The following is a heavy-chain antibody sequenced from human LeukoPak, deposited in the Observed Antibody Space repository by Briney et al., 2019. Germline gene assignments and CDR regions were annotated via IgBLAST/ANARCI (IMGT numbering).Heavy chain of an antibody. V-gene: IGHV3-30-3*01. CDR2: ISREGGIA. CDR3: ARHFTTGSIDH. Sequence: GRSLRLSCAASGFIFSTYDMHWVRQAPGKGLEGVAVISREGGIAYHADSVKGRFTISRDNSKNTLYLQMNSQRADDTAVYYCARHFTTGSIDHWGQGNLVTVSS. J-gene: IGHJ4*02. CDR1: GFIFSTYD. D-gene: IGHD3-9*01.